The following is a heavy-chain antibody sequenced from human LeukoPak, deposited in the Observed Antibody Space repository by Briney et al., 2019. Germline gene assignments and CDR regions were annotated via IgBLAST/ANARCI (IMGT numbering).Heavy chain of an antibody. V-gene: IGHV3-30*04. CDR2: ISSDGVQK. D-gene: IGHD3-9*01. CDR1: GFTFSHYG. CDR3: AREGHYDILTGYSPVEYYFYYMDV. J-gene: IGHJ6*03. Sequence: QPGRSLRLSCEASGFTFSHYGIHWVRQTPAKGLEWVAAISSDGVQKHYADSVKGRFTSSRDNSKSTLYLQMNSLRAEDTALYYCAREGHYDILTGYSPVEYYFYYMDVWGKGTTVTVSS.